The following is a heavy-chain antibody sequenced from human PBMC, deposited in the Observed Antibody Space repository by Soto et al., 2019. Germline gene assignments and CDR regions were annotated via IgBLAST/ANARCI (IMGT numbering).Heavy chain of an antibody. CDR2: ILNDGTNK. J-gene: IGHJ3*02. CDR1: GFTFSNYA. D-gene: IGHD3-10*02. CDR3: TRSWDGYDWGDAVDI. V-gene: IGHV3-30-3*01. Sequence: QVQLVESGGGVVQPGRSLRLSCAASGFTFSNYAMHWVRQAPGKGLEWVANILNDGTNKNYADSVKGRFTISRDNSQNTVYLQMNTLRLEYTAVYYCTRSWDGYDWGDAVDIWGQGTLVRVSS.